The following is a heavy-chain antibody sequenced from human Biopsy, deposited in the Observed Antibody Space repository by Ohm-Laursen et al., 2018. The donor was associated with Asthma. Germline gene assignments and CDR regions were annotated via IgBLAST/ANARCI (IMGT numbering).Heavy chain of an antibody. J-gene: IGHJ4*02. Sequence: ASVKVSCKISGYSPTDLSMHWVRQAPGQGLEWLGGHDHEEGGTANARRFQGRVTMTEDTSTDTAYTELSSLSSDDTAVYYCASDFPKDYVRYNFQFWGQGTLVTVSS. D-gene: IGHD4-17*01. CDR3: ASDFPKDYVRYNFQF. CDR1: GYSPTDLS. CDR2: HDHEEGGT. V-gene: IGHV1-24*01.